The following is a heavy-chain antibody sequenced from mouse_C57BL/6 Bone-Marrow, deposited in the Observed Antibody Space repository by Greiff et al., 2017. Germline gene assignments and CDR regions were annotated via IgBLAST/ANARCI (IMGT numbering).Heavy chain of an antibody. Sequence: QVQLQQPGAELVKPGASVKLSCKASGYTFTSYWMQWVKQRPGQGLEWIGEIDPSDSYTNYNQKFKGKATLTVDTSSSTAYMQLSSLTSEDSAVYYCAREGLYDYDVAFAYWGQGTLVTVSA. CDR3: AREGLYDYDVAFAY. D-gene: IGHD2-4*01. CDR1: GYTFTSYW. CDR2: IDPSDSYT. V-gene: IGHV1-50*01. J-gene: IGHJ3*01.